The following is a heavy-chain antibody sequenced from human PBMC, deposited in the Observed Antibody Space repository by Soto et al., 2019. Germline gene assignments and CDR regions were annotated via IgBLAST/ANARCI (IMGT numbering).Heavy chain of an antibody. D-gene: IGHD5-18*01. CDR1: GFTFSSYE. CDR3: ARVPVGSYGYPFDY. V-gene: IGHV3-48*03. J-gene: IGHJ4*02. CDR2: ISSSGSTI. Sequence: EVQLVESGGGLVQPGGSPRLSCAASGFTFSSYEMNWVRQAPGKGLEWVSYISSSGSTIYYADSVKGRFTISRDNAKNSLYLQMNSLRAEDTAVYYCARVPVGSYGYPFDYWGQGTLVTVSS.